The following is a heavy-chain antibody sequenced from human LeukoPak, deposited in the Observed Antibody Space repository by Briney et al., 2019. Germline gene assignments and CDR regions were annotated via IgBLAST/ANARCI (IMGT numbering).Heavy chain of an antibody. CDR2: INHSGST. J-gene: IGHJ4*02. D-gene: IGHD3-9*01. Sequence: SETLSLTCAVYGGSFSGYYWSWIRQPPGKGLEWIGEINHSGSTNYNPSLKSRVTISVDTSKTQFTLKLSSVTAADTAVYYCARGSLTLGSDYWGQGTLVTVSS. CDR1: GGSFSGYY. V-gene: IGHV4-34*01. CDR3: ARGSLTLGSDY.